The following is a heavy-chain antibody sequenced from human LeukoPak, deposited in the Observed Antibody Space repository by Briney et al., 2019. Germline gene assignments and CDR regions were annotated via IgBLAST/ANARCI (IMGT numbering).Heavy chain of an antibody. D-gene: IGHD3-10*02. Sequence: GGPLRLSCTASGFTFTTNWMTWVRQAPGKGLEWVSYISSSGSTIYYADSVKGRFTISRDNAKNSLYLQMNSLRAEDTAVYYCAELGITMIGGVWGKGTTVTISS. CDR3: AELGITMIGGV. CDR2: ISSSGSTI. J-gene: IGHJ6*04. CDR1: GFTFTTNW. V-gene: IGHV3-48*04.